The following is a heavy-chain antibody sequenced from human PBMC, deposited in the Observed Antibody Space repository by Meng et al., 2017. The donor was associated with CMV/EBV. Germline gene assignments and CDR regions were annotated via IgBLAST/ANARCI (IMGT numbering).Heavy chain of an antibody. CDR1: GGSISSYY. CDR2: IYYSGST. CDR3: ARGVEMATINYYGMDV. V-gene: IGHV4-59*01. Sequence: SETLSLTCTVSGGSISSYYWSWIRQPPGKGLEWIGYIYYSGSTNSNPSLKSRVTISVDTSKNQFSLKLSSVTAADTAVYYCARGVEMATINYYGMDVWGQGTTVTVSS. J-gene: IGHJ6*02. D-gene: IGHD5-24*01.